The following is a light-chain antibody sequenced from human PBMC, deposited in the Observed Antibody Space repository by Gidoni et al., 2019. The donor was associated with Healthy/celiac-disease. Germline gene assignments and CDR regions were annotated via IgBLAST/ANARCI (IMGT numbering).Light chain of an antibody. V-gene: IGKV1-39*01. CDR3: QQSYSTPLT. CDR2: AAS. J-gene: IGKJ4*01. CDR1: QSISSY. Sequence: DLQMTQSPSSLSASGGDRVTITCRASQSISSYVNWYQQKTGKAPKLLIYAASSLQSGGPSRCRGIGSGTDFTRTIISLQPEDLATYYCQQSYSTPLTFGGGTKVEIK.